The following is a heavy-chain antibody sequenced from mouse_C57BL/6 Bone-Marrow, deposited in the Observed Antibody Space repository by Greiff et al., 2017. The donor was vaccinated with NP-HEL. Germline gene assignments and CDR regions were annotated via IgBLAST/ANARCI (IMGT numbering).Heavy chain of an antibody. CDR3: ASSLYDGYYLYAMDY. V-gene: IGHV1-53*01. CDR1: GYTFTSYW. J-gene: IGHJ4*01. D-gene: IGHD2-3*01. Sequence: QVQLQQPGTELVKPGASVKLSCKASGYTFTSYWMHWVKQRPGQGLEWIGNINPSNGGTNYNEKFKSKATLTVDKSSSTAYMQLSSLTSEDSAVYYCASSLYDGYYLYAMDYWGQGTSVTVSS. CDR2: INPSNGGT.